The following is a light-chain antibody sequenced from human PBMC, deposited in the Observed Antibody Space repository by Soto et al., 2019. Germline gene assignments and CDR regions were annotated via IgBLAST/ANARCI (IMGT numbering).Light chain of an antibody. J-gene: IGKJ5*01. CDR1: QSLLHSNGNND. V-gene: IGKV2-28*01. CDR3: MQALQTPIT. CDR2: LAS. Sequence: DIVMTQSPLSLPVTPGEPASISCRSSQSLLHSNGNNDLDWYLQKTGQSPQLLLYLASNRASGVPDRFSGSGSGTDFTLKISRVEAEDVGVYYCMQALQTPITFGQGTRLEIK.